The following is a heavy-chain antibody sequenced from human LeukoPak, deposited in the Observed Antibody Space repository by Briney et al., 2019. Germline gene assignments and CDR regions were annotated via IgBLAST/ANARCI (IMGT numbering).Heavy chain of an antibody. J-gene: IGHJ4*02. Sequence: PGGSLRLSCAASGFTFDDYGMSWVRQAPGKGLEWVSGINWNGGSTGYADPVKGRFTISRDNAKNSLYLQMNSLRAEDTALYYCARQPPAVITTLFDYWGQGTLVTVSS. V-gene: IGHV3-20*04. CDR3: ARQPPAVITTLFDY. CDR1: GFTFDDYG. CDR2: INWNGGST. D-gene: IGHD3-22*01.